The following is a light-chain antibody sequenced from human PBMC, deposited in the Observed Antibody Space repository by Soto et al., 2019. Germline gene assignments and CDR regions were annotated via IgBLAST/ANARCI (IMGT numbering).Light chain of an antibody. J-gene: IGKJ3*01. CDR3: QQYYSLPT. CDR1: QSIGSN. CDR2: AAS. V-gene: IGKV3-15*01. Sequence: EIVMTQSPATLSASPGERATLSCRASQSIGSNVAWYQQKPGQAPRLLMHAASTRATDFPARFSGSGSGTELTLTISSLQSEDFALYYCQQYYSLPTFGPGTKVDIK.